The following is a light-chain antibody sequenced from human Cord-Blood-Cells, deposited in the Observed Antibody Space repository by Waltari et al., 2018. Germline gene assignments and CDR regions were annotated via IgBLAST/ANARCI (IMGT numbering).Light chain of an antibody. Sequence: QSALTQPRSVSGSPGQSVTISCTGTSSDVGGSNYVSWYQQHPGKAPKLRIYDVSKRPSGVPGRVSGSKSGNTASLTISGLQAEDEADYYCCSYAGSYTWVFGGGTKLTVL. J-gene: IGLJ3*02. CDR3: CSYAGSYTWV. CDR2: DVS. V-gene: IGLV2-11*01. CDR1: SSDVGGSNY.